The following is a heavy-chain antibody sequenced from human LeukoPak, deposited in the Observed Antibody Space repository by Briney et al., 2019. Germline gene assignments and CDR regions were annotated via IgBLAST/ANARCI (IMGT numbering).Heavy chain of an antibody. Sequence: GGSLRLSCAAPGFTFSSYPIHWVRQAPGKGLEWVAVISYDGNNKYYADSVKGRFTISRDNSKNTLYLQMNSLRAEDTAVYYCARIGSGSYYNLNNWFDPWGQGTLVTVSS. CDR2: ISYDGNNK. V-gene: IGHV3-30*04. CDR1: GFTFSSYP. J-gene: IGHJ5*02. D-gene: IGHD3-10*01. CDR3: ARIGSGSYYNLNNWFDP.